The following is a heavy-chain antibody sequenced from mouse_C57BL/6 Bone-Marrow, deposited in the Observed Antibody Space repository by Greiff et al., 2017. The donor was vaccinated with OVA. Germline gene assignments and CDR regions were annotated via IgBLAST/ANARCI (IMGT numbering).Heavy chain of an antibody. V-gene: IGHV10-1*01. CDR1: GFRFPTSA. CDR3: VRHGYDAMDY. J-gene: IGHJ4*01. Sequence: EVQLVESGGGLVQPKGSLKLSCAASGFRFPTSAMTWVRPAPGKGLEWVARIRSKSNNYATYYADSVKDRFTISRDDSESMLYLQMNNLKTEDTAMYYCVRHGYDAMDYWGQGTSVTVAS. CDR2: IRSKSNNYAT.